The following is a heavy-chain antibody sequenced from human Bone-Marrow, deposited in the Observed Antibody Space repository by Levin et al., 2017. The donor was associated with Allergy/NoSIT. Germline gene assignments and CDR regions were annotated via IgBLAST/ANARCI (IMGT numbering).Heavy chain of an antibody. CDR2: IWYDGSDT. J-gene: IGHJ4*02. V-gene: IGHV3-33*06. CDR1: GFSFSSYD. D-gene: IGHD6-13*01. Sequence: LSLTCAVSGFSFSSYDIYWVCRPPGKGLLWVAVIWYDGSDTYYVPSVKGRFTISRDNSKNTLSLQMNSLTAEDTAVYYCAKAVAGTGTPHLWGQGTLVTVSS. CDR3: AKAVAGTGTPHL.